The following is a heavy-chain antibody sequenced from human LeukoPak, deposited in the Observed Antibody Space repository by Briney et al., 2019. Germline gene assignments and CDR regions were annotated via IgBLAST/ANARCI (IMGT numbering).Heavy chain of an antibody. D-gene: IGHD3-22*01. CDR2: IYYSGST. CDR1: GGSISSGSYY. V-gene: IGHV4-61*01. CDR3: ARYYYDSSGYHAGFDY. Sequence: PSQTLSLTCTVSGGSISSGSYYWSWIRQPPGKGLEWIGYIYYSGSTNYNPSLKSRVTISVDTSKNQFSLKLSSVTAADTAVYYCARYYYDSSGYHAGFDYWGQGTLVTVSS. J-gene: IGHJ4*02.